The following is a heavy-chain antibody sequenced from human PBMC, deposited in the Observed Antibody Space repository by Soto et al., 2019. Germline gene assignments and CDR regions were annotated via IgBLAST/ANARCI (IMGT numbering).Heavy chain of an antibody. J-gene: IGHJ4*02. V-gene: IGHV3-23*01. Sequence: PGGSLRLSCAASGFTFSSYAMSWVRQAPGKRLEWVSAISGSGGSTYYADSVKGRFTISRDNSKNTLYLQMNSLRAEDTAVYYCAKDHRLRGRDSYGYGPFDYWGQGTLVTVSS. D-gene: IGHD5-18*01. CDR3: AKDHRLRGRDSYGYGPFDY. CDR1: GFTFSSYA. CDR2: ISGSGGST.